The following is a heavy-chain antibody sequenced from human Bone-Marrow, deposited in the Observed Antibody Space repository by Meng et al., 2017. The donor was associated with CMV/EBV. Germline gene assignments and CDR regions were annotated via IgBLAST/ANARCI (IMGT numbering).Heavy chain of an antibody. V-gene: IGHV4-61*03. Sequence: SETLSLTCTASGGPVTKGSYDWSWIRQSPVKGLEWIGYVHFSGSTSYNPSPRSRVTISLDTSKNHFSLKLTSMTPADTALYYCERDRVGHCRVGTCYPTGGFDHWGQGTLVTVSS. CDR1: GGPVTKGSYD. CDR2: VHFSGST. D-gene: IGHD2-15*01. J-gene: IGHJ4*02. CDR3: ERDRVGHCRVGTCYPTGGFDH.